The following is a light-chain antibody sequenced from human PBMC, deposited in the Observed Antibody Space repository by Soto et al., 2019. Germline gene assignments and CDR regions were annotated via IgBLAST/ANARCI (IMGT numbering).Light chain of an antibody. CDR2: KAS. CDR1: QSISSW. J-gene: IGKJ4*01. CDR3: QQYKSYPLT. V-gene: IGKV1-5*03. Sequence: DIQMTQSPSTLSASVGDRVTITCRASQSISSWLAWYQQKPGKAPKLLIYKASSLESGVPSRFSGSGSGTEFTLTISSLQPDDFATYYGQQYKSYPLTFGGGTMVEIK.